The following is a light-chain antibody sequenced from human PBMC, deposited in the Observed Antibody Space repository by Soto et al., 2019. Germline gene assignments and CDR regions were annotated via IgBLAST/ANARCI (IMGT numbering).Light chain of an antibody. CDR3: QKYNSAPLP. CDR1: QDIGNF. CDR2: GAS. J-gene: IGKJ4*01. V-gene: IGKV1-27*01. Sequence: IQMTQSPSSLSASPGDSVTITCRASQDIGNFLAWYQQKPGTVAKLLIYGASTLQSGVPSRFSGSVSETNFTLTIASLQAEDAASYYCQKYNSAPLPFGGGTKVEIK.